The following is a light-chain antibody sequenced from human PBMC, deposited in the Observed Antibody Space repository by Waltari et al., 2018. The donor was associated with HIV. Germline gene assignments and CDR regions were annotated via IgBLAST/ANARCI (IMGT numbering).Light chain of an antibody. CDR1: SGYTAYA. V-gene: IGLV4-69*01. CDR2: VKSDGSY. Sequence: QLVLTQSASASASLGASLKLTCTLSSGYTAYAIAWHQQQAEKSPRYFMKVKSDGSYSRGDGIPDRFPGSSSEAERYLTISSLQSEDEADYYCQTWDTVIRVFGGGTKLTVL. J-gene: IGLJ3*02. CDR3: QTWDTVIRV.